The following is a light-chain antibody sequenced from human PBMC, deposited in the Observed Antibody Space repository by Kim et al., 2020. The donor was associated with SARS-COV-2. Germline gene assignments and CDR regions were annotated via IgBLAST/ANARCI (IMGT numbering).Light chain of an antibody. Sequence: EIVLTQSPGTLSLSPGERATLSCRTSQSVGRSHLAWYHQRPGQAPRLLIYGTSTRATGVPDRFGGSGSGTDFTLIINRLEPDDFAVYYCQQYGTSPFTFGQGTKLEI. J-gene: IGKJ2*01. CDR3: QQYGTSPFT. V-gene: IGKV3-20*01. CDR1: QSVGRSH. CDR2: GTS.